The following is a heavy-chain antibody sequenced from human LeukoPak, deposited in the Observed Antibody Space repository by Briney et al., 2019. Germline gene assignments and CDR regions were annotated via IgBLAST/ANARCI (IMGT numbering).Heavy chain of an antibody. V-gene: IGHV3-30*01. D-gene: IGHD5-12*01. CDR3: ATLPARNGYDYFDY. CDR2: ISYDGSNK. J-gene: IGHJ4*02. CDR1: GFTFSSYA. Sequence: PGRSLRLSCAASGFTFSSYAMHWVRQAPGKGLEWVAVISYDGSNKYYADSVKGRFTISRDNSKNTLYLQMNSLRAEDTAVYYCATLPARNGYDYFDYWGQGTLVTVSS.